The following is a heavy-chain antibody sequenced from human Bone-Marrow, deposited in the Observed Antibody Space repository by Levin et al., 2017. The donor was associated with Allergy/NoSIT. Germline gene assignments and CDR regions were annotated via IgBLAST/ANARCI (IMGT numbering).Heavy chain of an antibody. Sequence: SCEASEIAVSSNYMSWVRQAPGKGLEWVSLIYSGGSTYYADSVKGRFSISRDNSKNTLYLQMNSLRAEDTAVYYCARETVAGNYYYYMDVWGKGTTVTVSS. CDR2: IYSGGST. CDR1: EIAVSSNY. CDR3: ARETVAGNYYYYMDV. J-gene: IGHJ6*03. V-gene: IGHV3-53*01. D-gene: IGHD6-19*01.